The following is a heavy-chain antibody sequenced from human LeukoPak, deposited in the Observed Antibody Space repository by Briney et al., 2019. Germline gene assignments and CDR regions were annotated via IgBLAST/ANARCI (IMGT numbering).Heavy chain of an antibody. Sequence: PTGGSLRLSCAASGFSFSNNAMSWVRQAPGNGLEWVSAIGNSGGGTYYADSLQGRFTISRDNSKNTLYLQMNSLRDEDTAVYYCVKRYCSGDTCYSAFDYWGHGTLVTVSS. CDR3: VKRYCSGDTCYSAFDY. CDR1: GFSFSNNA. D-gene: IGHD2-15*01. CDR2: IGNSGGGT. V-gene: IGHV3-23*01. J-gene: IGHJ4*01.